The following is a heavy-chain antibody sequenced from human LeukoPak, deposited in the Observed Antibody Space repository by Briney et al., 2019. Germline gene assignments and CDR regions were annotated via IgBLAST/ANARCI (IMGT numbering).Heavy chain of an antibody. V-gene: IGHV4-34*01. CDR3: ARVTGNYDFWSGYSHYHYYMDV. CDR1: GGSFSGYY. Sequence: SETLSLTCAVYGGSFSGYYWSWIRQPPGKGLEWIGEINHSGSINYNPSLKSRVTISVDTSKNQFSLKLSSVTAADTAVYYCARVTGNYDFWSGYSHYHYYMDVWGKGTTVTVSS. D-gene: IGHD3-3*01. CDR2: INHSGSI. J-gene: IGHJ6*03.